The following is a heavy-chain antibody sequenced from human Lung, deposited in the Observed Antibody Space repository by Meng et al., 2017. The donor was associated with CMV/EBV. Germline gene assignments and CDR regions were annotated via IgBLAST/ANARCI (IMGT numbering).Heavy chain of an antibody. J-gene: IGHJ6*02. CDR2: IYYSGST. CDR3: ARHGSGSYFYGMDV. CDR1: GGSISSYY. D-gene: IGHD3-10*01. V-gene: IGHV4-59*01. Sequence: GPLRLSCTVSGGSISSYYWSWIRQPPGKGLEDIGYIYYSGSTSYNPSLKSRVTISVDTSKNQFSLKLSSVTAADTAVYYCARHGSGSYFYGMDVWAQGAXVTVSS.